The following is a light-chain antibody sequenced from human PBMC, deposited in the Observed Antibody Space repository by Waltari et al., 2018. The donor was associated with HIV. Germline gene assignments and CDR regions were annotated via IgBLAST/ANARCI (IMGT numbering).Light chain of an antibody. CDR3: SFYGGSNILV. CDR1: SSDLGAYNS. V-gene: IGLV2-8*01. CDR2: EVS. Sequence: QSALTQPPSASGSPGQSVTISCTGASSDLGAYNSVSWYQQRPGKAPKVIISEVSKRSSGVPNRFSGSTSGNTASLTVSGLQADDEAEYFCSFYGGSNILVFGGGTKLTVL. J-gene: IGLJ2*01.